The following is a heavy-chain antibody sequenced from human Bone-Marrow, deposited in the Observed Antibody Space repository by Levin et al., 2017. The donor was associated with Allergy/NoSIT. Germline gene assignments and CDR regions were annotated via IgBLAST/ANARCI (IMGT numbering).Heavy chain of an antibody. D-gene: IGHD3-10*01. J-gene: IGHJ5*02. V-gene: IGHV5-10-1*01. CDR1: GYTLTSYW. Sequence: GGSLRLSCKASGYTLTSYWISWVRQLPGKGLEWMGKIDPDDSSTKYSPSFQGHVTFSVDKSTSTAYLQWSSLTTSDTAMYYCAREVGRTSGTYAWGQGTLVTVSS. CDR2: IDPDDSST. CDR3: AREVGRTSGTYA.